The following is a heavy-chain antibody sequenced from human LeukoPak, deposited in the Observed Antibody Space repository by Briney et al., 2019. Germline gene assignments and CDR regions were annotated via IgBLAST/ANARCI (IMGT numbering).Heavy chain of an antibody. CDR2: ISGPGGST. CDR1: GFTFNHYV. CDR3: AKDSVQYGSGSYYRISNWFDP. D-gene: IGHD3-10*01. Sequence: GGSLRLSCAASGFTFNHYVMSWVRQAPGKGLEWVSTISGPGGSTYYADSVMGRFAISRDNSKNTLYLQMNNLRAEDTAMYYCAKDSVQYGSGSYYRISNWFDPWGQGTLVTVSS. V-gene: IGHV3-23*01. J-gene: IGHJ5*02.